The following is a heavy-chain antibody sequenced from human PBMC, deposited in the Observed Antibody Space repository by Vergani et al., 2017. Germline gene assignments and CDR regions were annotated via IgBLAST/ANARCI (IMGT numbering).Heavy chain of an antibody. CDR1: GFSFRGHG. J-gene: IGHJ4*02. D-gene: IGHD3-10*01. CDR2: IRYDGTNK. CDR3: AKDSGITMVRGVIIKGSYFDY. Sequence: QVHLVESGGGVVQPGRSLTLSCVASGFSFRGHGMHWVRQAPGKGLEWVAFIRYDGTNKYYADSVKGRFAISRDNSKNTLYLQMNSLRAEDTAVYYCAKDSGITMVRGVIIKGSYFDYWGQGTLVTVSS. V-gene: IGHV3-30*02.